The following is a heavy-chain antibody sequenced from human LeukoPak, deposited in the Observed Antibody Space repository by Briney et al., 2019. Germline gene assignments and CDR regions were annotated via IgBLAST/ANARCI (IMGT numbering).Heavy chain of an antibody. CDR2: ISSSSSYI. Sequence: SGGSLRLSCAASAFSLNAYNMNWVRQAPGKGLEWVSSISSSSSYIYYADSVKGRFTISRDNAKNSLYLQMNSLRAEDTAVYYCARVTTVTTWFDPWGQGTLVTVSS. CDR3: ARVTTVTTWFDP. D-gene: IGHD4-17*01. V-gene: IGHV3-21*01. J-gene: IGHJ5*02. CDR1: AFSLNAYN.